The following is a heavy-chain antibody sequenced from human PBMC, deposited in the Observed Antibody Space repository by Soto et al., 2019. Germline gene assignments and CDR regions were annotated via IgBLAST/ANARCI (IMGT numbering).Heavy chain of an antibody. J-gene: IGHJ6*04. D-gene: IGHD3-3*01. Sequence: AGGSLRLSCAASGFTFSSYLMSWVRQAPGKGLEWVANIKQDGSEKYYVDSVKGRFTISRDNAKNSLYLQMNSLRAEDTAVYYCARNTADFWPQPSDVWGKGTTVTVSS. V-gene: IGHV3-7*01. CDR2: IKQDGSEK. CDR3: ARNTADFWPQPSDV. CDR1: GFTFSSYL.